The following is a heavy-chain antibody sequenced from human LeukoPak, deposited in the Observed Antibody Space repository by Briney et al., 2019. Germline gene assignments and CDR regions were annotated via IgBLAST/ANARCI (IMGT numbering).Heavy chain of an antibody. CDR2: ISYDGSNK. CDR1: GFTFSSYG. V-gene: IGHV3-30*03. D-gene: IGHD5-12*01. J-gene: IGHJ3*02. Sequence: GGSLRLSCAASGFTFSSYGMHWVRQAPGKGLEWVAVISYDGSNKYYADSVKGRFTISRDNSKNTLYLQMNSLRAEDTAVYYCARERGYAAFDIWGQGTMVTVSS. CDR3: ARERGYAAFDI.